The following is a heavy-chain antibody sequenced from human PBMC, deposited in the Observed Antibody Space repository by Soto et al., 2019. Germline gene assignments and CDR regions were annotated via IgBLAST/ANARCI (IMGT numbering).Heavy chain of an antibody. D-gene: IGHD3-16*02. CDR1: GFTFSNYA. CDR2: SSGSGGST. V-gene: IGHV3-23*01. CDR3: AKESYDYVWGSYRPYY. J-gene: IGHJ4*02. Sequence: EVQLLESGGGLVQPGGSLRLSCVASGFTFSNYAMSWVRQAPGKGLEWVSASSGSGGSTYYADSVKGRFTISRDNSKNTMYLQMNILSAENTAVYYCAKESYDYVWGSYRPYYWGQGTLVTVSS.